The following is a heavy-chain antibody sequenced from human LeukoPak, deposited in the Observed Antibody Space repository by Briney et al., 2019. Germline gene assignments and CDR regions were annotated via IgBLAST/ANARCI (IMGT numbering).Heavy chain of an antibody. D-gene: IGHD2/OR15-2a*01. CDR3: ARVHKGIVEPE. CDR2: ISSSSYI. Sequence: GGSLRLSCAASGFTFSSYSMNWVRQAPGKGLEWVSSISSSSYIYYADSVKGRFTISRDNAKNSLYLQMNSLRAEDTAVYYCARVHKGIVEPEWGQGTLVTVSS. J-gene: IGHJ4*02. V-gene: IGHV3-21*01. CDR1: GFTFSSYS.